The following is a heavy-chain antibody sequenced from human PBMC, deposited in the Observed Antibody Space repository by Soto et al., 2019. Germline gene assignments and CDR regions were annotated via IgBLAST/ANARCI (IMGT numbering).Heavy chain of an antibody. Sequence: GASVKVSCKASGYMFDNYYIHWVRQTRGQGRQWVGVINPSRGLTTYAQKFRGRVSMTRDTSTTTVFLELTSLTSEDTAIYYCARDGVLIAGRTGFFDNWGPRTLVSVSS. CDR2: INPSRGLT. V-gene: IGHV1-46*02. D-gene: IGHD6-19*01. CDR3: ARDGVLIAGRTGFFDN. J-gene: IGHJ4*02. CDR1: GYMFDNYY.